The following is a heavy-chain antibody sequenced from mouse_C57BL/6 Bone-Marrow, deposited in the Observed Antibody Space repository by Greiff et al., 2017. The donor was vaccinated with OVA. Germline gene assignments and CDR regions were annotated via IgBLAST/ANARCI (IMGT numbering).Heavy chain of an antibody. CDR1: GYTFTSYW. CDR2: IYPGNSDT. Sequence: VQLQQSGTVLARPGASVKMSCKTSGYTFTSYWMHWVKQRPGQGLEWIGAIYPGNSDTSYNQKFKGKAKLTAVTSASTAYMELSSLTNEDSASDYCTNTVTVVAHHDMDYWGQGTSVTVSS. V-gene: IGHV1-5*01. CDR3: TNTVTVVAHHDMDY. D-gene: IGHD1-1*01. J-gene: IGHJ4*01.